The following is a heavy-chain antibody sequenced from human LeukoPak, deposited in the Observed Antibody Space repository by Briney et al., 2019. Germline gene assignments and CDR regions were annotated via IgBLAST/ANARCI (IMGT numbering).Heavy chain of an antibody. Sequence: SETLSLTCTVSGDSISRSSYYWGWIRQPPGKGLEWIGSIYYSGSTYYNPSLKSRVTISVDTSKNQFSLKLSSVTAADTAVYYCARRRDGDGYNYDAFDIWGQGTMVTVSS. V-gene: IGHV4-39*01. CDR3: ARRRDGDGYNYDAFDI. CDR2: IYYSGST. J-gene: IGHJ3*02. D-gene: IGHD5-24*01. CDR1: GDSISRSSYY.